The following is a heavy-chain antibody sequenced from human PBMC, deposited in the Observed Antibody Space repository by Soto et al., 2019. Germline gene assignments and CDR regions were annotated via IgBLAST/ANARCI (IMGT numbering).Heavy chain of an antibody. D-gene: IGHD3-22*01. CDR2: MNPGNNQH. CDR3: ARDPLYYYDSSGYDLHWFDP. V-gene: IGHV1-8*02. J-gene: IGHJ5*02. CDR1: GYTFSTCI. Sequence: ASVKVSCKASGYTFSTCIIHWVRQAAGQGLEWMGWMNPGNNQHVYTQKFRGRVTVSTDTSITTTYMELSSLRSEDTAVYYCARDPLYYYDSSGYDLHWFDPWGQGTLVTVSS.